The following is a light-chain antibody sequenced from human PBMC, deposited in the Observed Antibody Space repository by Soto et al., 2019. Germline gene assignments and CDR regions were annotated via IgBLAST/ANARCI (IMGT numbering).Light chain of an antibody. V-gene: IGKV2-28*01. CDR2: LGS. CDR3: MQALQTPIT. Sequence: DIVMTQSPLSLPVTPGEPASISCRSSQSLLHSNGYNYLDWYLQKPGQSPQLLIYLGSNRASGVPDRLSGSRSGTDCTLKISRVEAEDVGVYYFMQALQTPITFGQGTRLEIK. J-gene: IGKJ5*01. CDR1: QSLLHSNGYNY.